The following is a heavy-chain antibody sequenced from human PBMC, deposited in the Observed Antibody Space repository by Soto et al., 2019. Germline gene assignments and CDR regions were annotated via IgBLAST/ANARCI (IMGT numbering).Heavy chain of an antibody. CDR1: GYTFTGYY. V-gene: IGHV1-2*04. CDR3: ARRQQRAYAMDV. D-gene: IGHD6-13*01. CDR2: INPNSGGT. Sequence: ASVKVSCQASGYTFTGYYMHWVRQAPGQGLEWMGWINPNSGGTNYAQKFQGWVTMTRDTSISTAYMELSRLRSDDTAVYYCARRQQRAYAMDVWGQGTTVTVSS. J-gene: IGHJ6*02.